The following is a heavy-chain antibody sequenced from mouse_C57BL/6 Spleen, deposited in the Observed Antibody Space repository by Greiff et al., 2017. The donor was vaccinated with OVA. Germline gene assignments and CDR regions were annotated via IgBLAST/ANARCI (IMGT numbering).Heavy chain of an antibody. J-gene: IGHJ2*01. V-gene: IGHV1-82*01. CDR2: IYPGDGDT. D-gene: IGHD3-2*02. CDR3: ARGAQATRFDY. Sequence: VQLQQSGPELVKPGASVKISCKASGYAFSSSWMNWVKQRPGKGLEWIGRIYPGDGDTNYNGKFKGKATLTADKSSSTAYMQLSSLTSEDSAVYFCARGAQATRFDYWGQGTTLTVSS. CDR1: GYAFSSSW.